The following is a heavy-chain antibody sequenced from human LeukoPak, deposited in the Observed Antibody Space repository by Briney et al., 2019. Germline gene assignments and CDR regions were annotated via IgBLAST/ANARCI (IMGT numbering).Heavy chain of an antibody. CDR3: AKARVAAAGTGAFDV. Sequence: GGSLRLSCAASGFTFSSYGMHWVRQAPGKGLEWVAVISYDGSNKYYADSVKGRFTISRDNSKNSLYLQMNSLGDEDTAVYFCAKARVAAAGTGAFDVWGQGTMVTVSS. CDR1: GFTFSSYG. V-gene: IGHV3-30*18. J-gene: IGHJ3*01. D-gene: IGHD6-13*01. CDR2: ISYDGSNK.